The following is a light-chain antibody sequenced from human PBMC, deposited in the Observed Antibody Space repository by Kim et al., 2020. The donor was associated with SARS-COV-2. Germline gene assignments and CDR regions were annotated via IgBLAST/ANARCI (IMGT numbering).Light chain of an antibody. J-gene: IGKJ5*01. Sequence: SPGGETAPSCSAGRSVTSNLAWCQQKTGQDPRSLIYDAASRTTSRTARCSGGRSGTKFTLTISSLQADEFAVDYYRQYNNWPPITFGQGTRLEIK. V-gene: IGKV3-15*01. CDR1: RSVTSN. CDR2: DAA. CDR3: RQYNNWPPIT.